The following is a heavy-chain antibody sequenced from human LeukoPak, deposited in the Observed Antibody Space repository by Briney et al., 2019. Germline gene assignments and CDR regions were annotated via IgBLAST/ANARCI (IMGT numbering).Heavy chain of an antibody. V-gene: IGHV4-30-2*01. CDR1: GGSISSDGYS. J-gene: IGHJ4*02. CDR2: IYHSGST. Sequence: PSETLPLTCAVSGGSISSDGYSWSWIRQPPGKGLEWIGYIYHSGSTNYNPSLKSRVTISVDRSKNQFSLKLSSVTAADTAMYYCARGHYDSTPDYWGQGTLVTVSS. D-gene: IGHD3-22*01. CDR3: ARGHYDSTPDY.